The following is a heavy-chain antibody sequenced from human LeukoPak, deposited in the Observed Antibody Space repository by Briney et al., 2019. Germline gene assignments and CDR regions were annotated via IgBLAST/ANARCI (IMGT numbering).Heavy chain of an antibody. CDR1: GFTFSSYW. D-gene: IGHD6-6*01. V-gene: IGHV3-74*01. J-gene: IGHJ5*02. CDR3: ARAQYIPPFDP. Sequence: GGSLRLSCAASGFTFSSYWMHWVRQAPGKGLVWVSRINSDVSITRYADSVKGRFTISRDNAKNTLYLQMNSLRAEDTAVYYCARAQYIPPFDPWGQGTLVTVSS. CDR2: INSDVSIT.